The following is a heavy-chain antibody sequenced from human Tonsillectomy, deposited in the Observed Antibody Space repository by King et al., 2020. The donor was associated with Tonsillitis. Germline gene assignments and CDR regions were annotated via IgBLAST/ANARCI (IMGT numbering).Heavy chain of an antibody. CDR2: ISYDGNNK. Sequence: VQLVESGGGVVQPGRSLRLSCAASGFTFSSFVVHWVRQAPGKGLEWVADISYDGNNKFYADSVKGRFTISRDNSKNTLYLQLNSLKTADTAVYYCARRDGALDYYYYGLDVWGQGTTVTVSS. J-gene: IGHJ6*02. CDR3: ARRDGALDYYYYGLDV. V-gene: IGHV3-30-3*01. D-gene: IGHD4-17*01. CDR1: GFTFSSFV.